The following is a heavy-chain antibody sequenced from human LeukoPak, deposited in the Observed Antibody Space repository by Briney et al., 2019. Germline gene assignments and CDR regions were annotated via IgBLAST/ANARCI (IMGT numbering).Heavy chain of an antibody. Sequence: ASVKVSCKASGYNFFMYAIHWVRQTPGQRPEWMGWINTANADTKYSQQFQDRVAITRDTSASTAYMELSSLRSEDTAVYYCARAPSEGAGDYWGQGTLVTVSS. CDR1: GYNFFMYA. J-gene: IGHJ4*02. CDR3: ARAPSEGAGDY. D-gene: IGHD6-19*01. V-gene: IGHV1-3*04. CDR2: INTANADT.